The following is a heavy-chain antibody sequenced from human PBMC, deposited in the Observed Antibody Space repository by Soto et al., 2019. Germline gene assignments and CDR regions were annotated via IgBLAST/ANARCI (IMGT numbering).Heavy chain of an antibody. CDR1: GYTFINYY. CDR2: ITPNGGST. J-gene: IGHJ6*03. Sequence: QVQLVQSGAEVKKPGASVKVSCKASGYTFINYYIHWVRQAPGQGLEWMGVITPNGGSTVYAQKFQGRVTLTRDTSTSTVYVELSSLRSDDTAVYFCVRATAARQRDYSYHYYLHIWGKWTTVTVSS. D-gene: IGHD6-6*01. CDR3: VRATAARQRDYSYHYYLHI. V-gene: IGHV1-46*03.